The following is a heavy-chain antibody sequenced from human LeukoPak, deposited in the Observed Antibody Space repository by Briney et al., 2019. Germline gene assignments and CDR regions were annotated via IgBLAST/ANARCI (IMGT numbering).Heavy chain of an antibody. CDR2: ISYDGSNK. D-gene: IGHD3-3*01. Sequence: GGSLRLSCAASGFTFSSYGMHWVRQAPGKGLEWVAVISYDGSNKYYADSVKGRFTISRDNSKNTLYLQMNSLRAEDTAVYYCAKAKRVLRFLEWLPSFFDYWGQGTLVTVSS. J-gene: IGHJ4*02. CDR3: AKAKRVLRFLEWLPSFFDY. V-gene: IGHV3-30*18. CDR1: GFTFSSYG.